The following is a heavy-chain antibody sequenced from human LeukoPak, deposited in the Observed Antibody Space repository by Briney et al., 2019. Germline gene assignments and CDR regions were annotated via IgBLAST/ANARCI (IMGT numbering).Heavy chain of an antibody. CDR3: ARAYSGSLTTFDI. J-gene: IGHJ3*02. V-gene: IGHV3-23*01. CDR1: GFTVSSNY. CDR2: ISGGGGST. D-gene: IGHD1-26*01. Sequence: PGGSLRLSCAASGFTVSSNYMSWVRQAPGKGLEWVSAISGGGGSTYYADSVKGRCTISKDNSKNTLYVQMNSLRAEDTAVYYCARAYSGSLTTFDIWGQGTMVTVSS.